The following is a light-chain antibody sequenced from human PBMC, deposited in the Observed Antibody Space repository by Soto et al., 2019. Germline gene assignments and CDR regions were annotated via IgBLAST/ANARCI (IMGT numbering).Light chain of an antibody. Sequence: QSVLTQPPSASGTPGQRVTLSCSGSSSNIGSRAVNWYQQVPGTAPKLLMYGNDQRPSGVPDRFFGSKSGTSASLAISGLQSEDEADYYCSTWDDSLNAQVFGGGTQLTVL. CDR1: SSNIGSRA. V-gene: IGLV1-44*01. CDR3: STWDDSLNAQV. J-gene: IGLJ2*01. CDR2: GND.